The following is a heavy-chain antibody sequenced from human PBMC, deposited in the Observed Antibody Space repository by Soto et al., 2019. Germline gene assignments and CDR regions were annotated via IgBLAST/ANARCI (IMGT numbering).Heavy chain of an antibody. CDR1: GGSISSSSYY. CDR2: IYYSGST. J-gene: IGHJ4*02. V-gene: IGHV4-39*01. CDR3: ARRGYSYGDKRFSFDY. D-gene: IGHD5-18*01. Sequence: QLQLQESGPGLVKPSETLSLTCTVSGGSISSSSYYWGWIRQPPGKGLEWIGSIYYSGSTYYNPSLKSRVTISVDTSKNQFSLKLSSVTAADTAVYYCARRGYSYGDKRFSFDYWGQGTLVTVSS.